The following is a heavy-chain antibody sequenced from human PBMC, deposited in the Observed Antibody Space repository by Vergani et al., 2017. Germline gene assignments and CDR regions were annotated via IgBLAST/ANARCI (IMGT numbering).Heavy chain of an antibody. CDR1: GGSFSGYY. D-gene: IGHD2-2*03. CDR3: ASVGYCSSTSCYAYYGIIDY. CDR2: INHSGST. J-gene: IGHJ4*02. Sequence: QVQLQQWGAGLLKPSETLSLTCAVYGGSFSGYYWSWIRQPPGKGLEWIGEINHSGSTNYNPSLKSRVTISVDKSKNQFSLKLSSVTAADTAVYYCASVGYCSSTSCYAYYGIIDYWGQGTLVTVSS. V-gene: IGHV4-34*01.